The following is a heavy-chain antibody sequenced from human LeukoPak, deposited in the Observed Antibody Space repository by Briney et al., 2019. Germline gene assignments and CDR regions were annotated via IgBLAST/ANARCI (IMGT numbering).Heavy chain of an antibody. CDR3: AGHSYSSSWYGDDYYGMDV. Sequence: SETLSLTCTVSGGSISSSSYYWGWIRQPPGKGLEWIGRIYYSGSTYYNPPLKSRVTISVDTSKNQFSLKLSSVTAADTAVYYCAGHSYSSSWYGDDYYGMDVWGQGTTVTVSS. D-gene: IGHD6-13*01. V-gene: IGHV4-39*01. CDR2: IYYSGST. CDR1: GGSISSSSYY. J-gene: IGHJ6*02.